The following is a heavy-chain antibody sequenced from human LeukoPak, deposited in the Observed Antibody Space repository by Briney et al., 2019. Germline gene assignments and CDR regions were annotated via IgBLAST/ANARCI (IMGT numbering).Heavy chain of an antibody. CDR1: GGSISSSNYY. CDR3: AREAEDSGTNLYGMDV. V-gene: IGHV4-39*07. CDR2: IYYSGST. D-gene: IGHD3-10*01. J-gene: IGHJ6*02. Sequence: PSETLSLTCSVSGGSISSSNYYWGWIRQPPGKGLEWIGYIYYSGSTYYNPSLKSRVTISVDTSKNQFSLKLSSVTAADTAVYYCAREAEDSGTNLYGMDVWGQGTTVTVSS.